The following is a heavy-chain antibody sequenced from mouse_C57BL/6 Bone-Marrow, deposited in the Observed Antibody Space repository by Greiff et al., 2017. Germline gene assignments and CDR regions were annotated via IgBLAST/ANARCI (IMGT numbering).Heavy chain of an antibody. D-gene: IGHD1-1*01. J-gene: IGHJ1*03. CDR3: ARGGVGWYFDV. Sequence: VQLKQSGPELVKPGASVKISCKASGYSFTGYYMNWVKQSPEKSLEWIGEINPSTGGTTYNQKFKAKATLTVDKSSSTAYMQLKSLTSEDSAVYYCARGGVGWYFDVWGTGTTVTVSS. CDR1: GYSFTGYY. V-gene: IGHV1-42*01. CDR2: INPSTGGT.